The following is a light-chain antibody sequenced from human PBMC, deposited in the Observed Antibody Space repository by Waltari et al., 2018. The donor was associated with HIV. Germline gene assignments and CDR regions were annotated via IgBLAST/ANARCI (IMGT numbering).Light chain of an antibody. Sequence: EIVLTQSPGTLSLSPGEGATLSCRASQIISSSYLAWYQQKSGQAPRLLIFGASSRAIGIPDRFSGSGSGTDFTLTISRLEPEDSAVYYCQQYGNSPLTFGGGTKVEIK. CDR3: QQYGNSPLT. J-gene: IGKJ4*01. CDR1: QIISSSY. V-gene: IGKV3-20*01. CDR2: GAS.